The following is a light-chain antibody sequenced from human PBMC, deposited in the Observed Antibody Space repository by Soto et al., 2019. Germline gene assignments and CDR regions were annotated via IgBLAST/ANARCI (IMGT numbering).Light chain of an antibody. CDR1: QSSSTY. CDR3: QHSTTWT. J-gene: IGKJ1*01. V-gene: IGKV1-39*01. CDR2: AAS. Sequence: DIQMTQSQSSLSASVGARVTITCRTIQSSSTYLKWYQQKPGKAPNLLIYAASSVQSGVTSRFSRSGSETDFTLIISSLKPEDFATYSCQHSTTWTFGQGTKADSK.